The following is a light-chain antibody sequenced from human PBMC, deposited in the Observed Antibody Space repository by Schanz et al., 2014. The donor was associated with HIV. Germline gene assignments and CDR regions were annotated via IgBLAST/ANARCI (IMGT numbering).Light chain of an antibody. V-gene: IGLV2-14*01. CDR2: DVT. J-gene: IGLJ3*02. CDR1: SSDVGGYNY. CDR3: SSYRASNTIV. Sequence: QSALTQPPSASGSPGQSVTISCTGTSSDVGGYNYVSWYQQHPGKAPKLMIYDVTNRPSGISSRFSGSKSGNTASLTISGLQTEDEADYYCSSYRASNTIVFGGGTKLTVL.